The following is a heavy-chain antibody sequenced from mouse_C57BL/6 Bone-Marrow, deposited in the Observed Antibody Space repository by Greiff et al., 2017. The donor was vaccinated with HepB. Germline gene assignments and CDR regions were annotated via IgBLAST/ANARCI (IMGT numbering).Heavy chain of an antibody. J-gene: IGHJ1*03. D-gene: IGHD2-2*01. CDR1: GYAFTNYL. Sequence: VQLQQSGAELVRPGTSVKVSCKASGYAFTNYLIEWVKQRPGQGLEWIGVINPGSGGTNYNEKFKGKATLTADKSSSTAYMQLSSLTSEDSAVYFCARGPDGYDDWYFDVWGTGTTVTVSS. CDR3: ARGPDGYDDWYFDV. V-gene: IGHV1-54*01. CDR2: INPGSGGT.